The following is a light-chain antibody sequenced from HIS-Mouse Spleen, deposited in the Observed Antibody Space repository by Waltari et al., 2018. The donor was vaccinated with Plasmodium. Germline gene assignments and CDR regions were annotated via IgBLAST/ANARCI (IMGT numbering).Light chain of an antibody. J-gene: IGLJ2*01. CDR3: QSADSSGTYVV. CDR2: KNS. Sequence: SYELTQPPSVSVSPGQTARITCSGDALPKQYPYWYQQKPGQAPLLVIYKNSERPSGIPERFSGSSSGTTVTLTISGVQAEDEADYYCQSADSSGTYVVFGGGTKLTVL. CDR1: ALPKQY. V-gene: IGLV3-25*03.